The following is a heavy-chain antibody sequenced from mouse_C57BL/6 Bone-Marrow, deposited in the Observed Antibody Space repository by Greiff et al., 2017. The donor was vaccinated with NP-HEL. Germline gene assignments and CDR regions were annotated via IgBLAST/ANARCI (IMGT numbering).Heavy chain of an antibody. CDR3: AINWYFDY. CDR2: IYPRSGNT. J-gene: IGHJ2*01. V-gene: IGHV1-81*01. CDR1: GYTFTRDG. Sequence: LVESGAELARPGASVKLSCTASGYTFTRDGISWVKQRTGQGLEWIGEIYPRSGNTYYNEKFKGKATLTADKSSSTAYMELRRLTSEDSAVYFCAINWYFDYWGQGTTLTVSS. D-gene: IGHD4-1*01.